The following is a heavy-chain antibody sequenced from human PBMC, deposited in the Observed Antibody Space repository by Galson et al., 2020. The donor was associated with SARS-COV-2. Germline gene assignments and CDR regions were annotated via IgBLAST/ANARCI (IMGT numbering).Heavy chain of an antibody. Sequence: TGGPLRLSCAASGFTFSSYGMHWVRQAPGKGLEWVAVISYDGSNKYYADSVKGRFTISRDNSKNTLYLQMNSLRAEDTAVYYCAKDRRYYDILTGLGGINRYYYYYYGMDVWGQGTTVTVSS. CDR3: AKDRRYYDILTGLGGINRYYYYYYGMDV. CDR2: ISYDGSNK. J-gene: IGHJ6*02. CDR1: GFTFSSYG. V-gene: IGHV3-30*18. D-gene: IGHD3-9*01.